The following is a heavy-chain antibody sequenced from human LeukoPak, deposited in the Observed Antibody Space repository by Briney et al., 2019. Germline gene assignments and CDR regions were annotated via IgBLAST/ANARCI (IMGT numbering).Heavy chain of an antibody. D-gene: IGHD5-18*01. CDR1: GGSISSGGYS. CDR2: IYHSGST. Sequence: PSQTLSLTCAVSGGSISSGGYSWSWIRQPPGKGLEWIGYIYHSGSTYYNPSLKSRVTISVDRSKNQFSLKLSSVTAADTAVYYCARLGYSYGFISNAFDIWGQGTMVTVSS. CDR3: ARLGYSYGFISNAFDI. J-gene: IGHJ3*02. V-gene: IGHV4-30-2*01.